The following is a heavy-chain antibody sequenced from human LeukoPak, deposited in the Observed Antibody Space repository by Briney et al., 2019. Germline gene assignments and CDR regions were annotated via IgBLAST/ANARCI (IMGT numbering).Heavy chain of an antibody. Sequence: GASVKVSCKASGGTFSSYAISWVRQAPGQGLEWMGGIIPIFGTANYAQKFQGRVTITADESTSTAYMELSSLRAEDTALYYCARGRFPNYYYYMDVWGKGTTVTVSS. CDR3: ARGRFPNYYYYMDV. J-gene: IGHJ6*03. CDR2: IIPIFGTA. D-gene: IGHD3-10*01. CDR1: GGTFSSYA. V-gene: IGHV1-69*13.